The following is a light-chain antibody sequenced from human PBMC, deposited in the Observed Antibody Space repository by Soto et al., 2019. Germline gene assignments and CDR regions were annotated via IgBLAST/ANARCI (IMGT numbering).Light chain of an antibody. CDR3: QQRSNGIT. J-gene: IGKJ4*01. CDR2: DAS. V-gene: IGKV3D-20*02. Sequence: EIELTQSPGTLSLSPGKRATLSCRASQSVSSSYLAWYQEKPGHAPRLLIYDASSRATGIPARFSGSGSGTDFTLTINSLEPEDFAVYYCQQRSNGITFGGGTKLEIK. CDR1: QSVSSSY.